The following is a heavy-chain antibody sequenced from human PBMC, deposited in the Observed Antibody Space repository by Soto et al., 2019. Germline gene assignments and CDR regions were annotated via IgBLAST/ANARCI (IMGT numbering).Heavy chain of an antibody. V-gene: IGHV1-46*03. Sequence: QVQLVQSGAEVKKPGASVKVSCKASGYTFTSNYMHWVRQAPGQGLEWMGIINLSGGSTSYAQKFQGRVTMTRDTSTSTVYMELSSLRSEDTAVYYCARARCSGGSCYQADYWGQGTLVTVSS. D-gene: IGHD2-15*01. J-gene: IGHJ4*02. CDR2: INLSGGST. CDR1: GYTFTSNY. CDR3: ARARCSGGSCYQADY.